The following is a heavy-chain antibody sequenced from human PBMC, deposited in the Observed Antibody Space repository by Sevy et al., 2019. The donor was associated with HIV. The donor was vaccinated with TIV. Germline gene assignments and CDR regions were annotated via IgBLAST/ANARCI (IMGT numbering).Heavy chain of an antibody. J-gene: IGHJ4*02. Sequence: GGSLRLSCAVSGFNFNIYSMSWVRQAPGKGLEWVSTLSFGCGKINYADTVKGGFIISRDDSKNTLYLQMNSLRADDTAVYFCAREGCTRPHDYWGQGTLVTVSS. CDR3: AREGCTRPHDY. CDR1: GFNFNIYS. V-gene: IGHV3-23*01. D-gene: IGHD2-8*01. CDR2: LSFGCGKI.